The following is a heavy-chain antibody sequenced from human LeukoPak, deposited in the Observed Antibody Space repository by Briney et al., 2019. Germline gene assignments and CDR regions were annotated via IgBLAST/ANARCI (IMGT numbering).Heavy chain of an antibody. Sequence: GGSLRLSCAASGFTFSSYEMNWVRQAPGKGLEWVSYISSSGSTIYYADSVKGRFTISRDNAKNSLYLQMNSLRAEDTAVYYCASWIGGSSGRVDYGGQGTLVTVSS. V-gene: IGHV3-48*03. CDR3: ASWIGGSSGRVDY. D-gene: IGHD3-10*01. CDR2: ISSSGSTI. J-gene: IGHJ4*02. CDR1: GFTFSSYE.